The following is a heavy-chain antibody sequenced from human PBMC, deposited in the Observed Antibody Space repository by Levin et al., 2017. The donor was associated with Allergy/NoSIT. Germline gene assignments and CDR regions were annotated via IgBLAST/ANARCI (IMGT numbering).Heavy chain of an antibody. J-gene: IGHJ4*02. Sequence: AGGSLRLSCAASGFTFSSYSMNWVRQAPGKGLEWVSSISSSSSYIYYADSVKGRFTISRDNAKNSLYLQMNSLRAEDTAVYYCARNYYDFWSGYYTEFDYWGQGTLVTVSS. CDR1: GFTFSSYS. D-gene: IGHD3-3*01. V-gene: IGHV3-21*01. CDR3: ARNYYDFWSGYYTEFDY. CDR2: ISSSSSYI.